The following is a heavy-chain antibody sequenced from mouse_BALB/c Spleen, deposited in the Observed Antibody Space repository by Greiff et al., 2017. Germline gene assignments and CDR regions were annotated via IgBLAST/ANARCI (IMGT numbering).Heavy chain of an antibody. J-gene: IGHJ2*01. CDR3: ARVGAYYGNYVDY. D-gene: IGHD2-10*01. Sequence: EESGPGLVKPSQSLSLTCSVTGYSITSGYYWNWIRQFPGNKLEWMGYISYDGSNNYNPSLKNRISITRDTSKNQFFLKLNSVTTEDTATYYCARVGAYYGNYVDYWGQGTTLTVSS. CDR2: ISYDGSN. V-gene: IGHV3-6*02. CDR1: GYSITSGYY.